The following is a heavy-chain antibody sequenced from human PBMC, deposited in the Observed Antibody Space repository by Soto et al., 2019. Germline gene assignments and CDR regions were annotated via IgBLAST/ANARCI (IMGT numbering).Heavy chain of an antibody. CDR2: ISSSSSYI. Sequence: EVQLVESGGGLVKPGGSLRLSCAASGFTFSSYSMNWVRQAPGKGLEWVSSISSSSSYIYYADSVKGRFTISRDNAKNSLYLQMNSLRAEDTAVYYGARAASLRFLEWLMNPHYMDVWGKGTTVTVSS. CDR3: ARAASLRFLEWLMNPHYMDV. CDR1: GFTFSSYS. D-gene: IGHD3-3*01. J-gene: IGHJ6*03. V-gene: IGHV3-21*01.